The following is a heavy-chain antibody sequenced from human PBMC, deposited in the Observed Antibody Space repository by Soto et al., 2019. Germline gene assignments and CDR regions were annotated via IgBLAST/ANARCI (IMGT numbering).Heavy chain of an antibody. CDR2: ISYSGST. V-gene: IGHV4-59*01. CDR3: TRGSGRFDY. Sequence: NPSETLSLTCTVSGGSISSYYWSWIRQPPGKGLEWIGYISYSGSTNYNPSLKSRVTISVDMSKNQFSLKLSSVTAADTAVYYCTRGSGRFDYWGQGTLVTVSS. CDR1: GGSISSYY. J-gene: IGHJ4*02. D-gene: IGHD1-1*01.